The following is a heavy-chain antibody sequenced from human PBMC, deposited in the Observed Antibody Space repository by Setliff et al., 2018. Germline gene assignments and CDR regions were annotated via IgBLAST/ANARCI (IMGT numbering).Heavy chain of an antibody. D-gene: IGHD2-15*01. CDR3: AISTLSICSGGNCPNVFDV. V-gene: IGHV1-18*01. CDR1: GYMLSSYG. CDR2: ISSYNDIT. J-gene: IGHJ3*01. Sequence: ASVKVSCKASGYMLSSYGISWVRQAPGQGLEWMGWISSYNDITNYAQRFQGRVTLTKDMSTSAAYMELRSLGSDDTAVYYCAISTLSICSGGNCPNVFDVWGQGTMVTVSS.